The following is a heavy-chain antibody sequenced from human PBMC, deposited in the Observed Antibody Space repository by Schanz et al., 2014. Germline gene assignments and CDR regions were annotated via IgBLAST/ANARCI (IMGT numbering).Heavy chain of an antibody. J-gene: IGHJ5*02. CDR3: ATLDYADSVS. CDR2: MNPNSGNP. Sequence: QVQVVQSGAEVKKPGASVKVSCKASGYTFISYGISWVRQAPGQGLEWLGWMNPNSGNPGFAQKFQGRVTITADKSTTTAYMELNSLNSDDTAVYYCATLDYADSVSWGQGTLVTVSS. D-gene: IGHD4-17*01. V-gene: IGHV1-8*01. CDR1: GYTFISYG.